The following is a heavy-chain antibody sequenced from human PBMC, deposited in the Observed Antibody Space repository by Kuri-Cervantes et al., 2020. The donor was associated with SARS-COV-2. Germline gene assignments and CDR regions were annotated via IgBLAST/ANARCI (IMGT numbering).Heavy chain of an antibody. D-gene: IGHD7-27*01. J-gene: IGHJ3*01. CDR3: AILMGPERYSTGDDLFDV. CDR2: IYPGDYDT. V-gene: IGHV5-51*01. CDR1: GYSFSKYW. Sequence: KVSCKASGYSFSKYWIGWVRQISGKGLEWMGVIYPGDYDTRYSSSFQGHVTITADKSDTTVYLQWGSLKASDTAIYYCAILMGPERYSTGDDLFDVWGQGTMVTVSS.